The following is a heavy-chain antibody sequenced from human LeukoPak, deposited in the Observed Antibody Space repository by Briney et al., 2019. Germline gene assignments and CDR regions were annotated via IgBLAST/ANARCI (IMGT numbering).Heavy chain of an antibody. CDR3: ARDLQDHDAFDI. J-gene: IGHJ3*02. Sequence: PSETLSLTCTVSGGSISSYYWSWIRQPPGKGLEWIGYIYYSGSTNYNPSLKGRVTISVDTSKNQFSLKLSSVTAADTAVYYCARDLQDHDAFDIWGQGTMVTVSS. V-gene: IGHV4-59*01. CDR1: GGSISSYY. CDR2: IYYSGST.